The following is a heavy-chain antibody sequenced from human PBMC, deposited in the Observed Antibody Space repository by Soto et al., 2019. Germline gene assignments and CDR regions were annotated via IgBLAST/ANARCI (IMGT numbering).Heavy chain of an antibody. D-gene: IGHD3-22*01. CDR1: GGTFSSYA. V-gene: IGHV1-69*13. J-gene: IGHJ4*02. CDR3: ARGNTMIERDFGY. CDR2: IIPIFGTA. Sequence: GASVKVSYKASGGTFSSYAISWVRQAPGQGLEWMGGIIPIFGTANYAQKFQGRVTITADESTSTAYMELSSLRSEDTAVYYCARGNTMIERDFGYWGQGTLVTVSS.